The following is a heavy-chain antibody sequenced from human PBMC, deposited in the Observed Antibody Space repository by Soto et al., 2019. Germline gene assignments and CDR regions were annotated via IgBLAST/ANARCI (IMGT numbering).Heavy chain of an antibody. CDR2: ISFDGANK. Sequence: PGGSLRLSCAGCGFTFSNFPLHWVRQAPGKGLEWVAVISFDGANKYYADSVKGRFALSRDNSKNTVFLQMNSLRRDDTAIYYCASRTLVTTRYFQHWGQGTQVTVSP. CDR3: ASRTLVTTRYFQH. J-gene: IGHJ1*01. V-gene: IGHV3-30-3*02. CDR1: GFTFSNFP. D-gene: IGHD4-4*01.